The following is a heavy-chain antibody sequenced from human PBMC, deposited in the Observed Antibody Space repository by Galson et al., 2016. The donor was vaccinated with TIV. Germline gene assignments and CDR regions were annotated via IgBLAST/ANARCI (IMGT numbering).Heavy chain of an antibody. CDR2: IYHSGST. J-gene: IGHJ4*02. Sequence: TLSLTCTVSGGSISSNGIFWSWIRQHPEKGLEWIGYIYHSGSTHYNPSLQSRVAMSVDTSKNQFSLTLTSVTAADTAVYYCARDQDSGAYFDYWGQGTLVTVSS. V-gene: IGHV4-31*03. D-gene: IGHD2-15*01. CDR1: GGSISSNGIF. CDR3: ARDQDSGAYFDY.